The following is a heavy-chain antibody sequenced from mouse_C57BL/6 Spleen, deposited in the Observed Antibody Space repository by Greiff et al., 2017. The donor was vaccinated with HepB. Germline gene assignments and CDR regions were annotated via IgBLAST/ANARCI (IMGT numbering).Heavy chain of an antibody. J-gene: IGHJ4*01. CDR3: ARGPHYYGSSYAMDY. V-gene: IGHV1-76*01. Sequence: VQLQQSGAELVRPGASVKLSCKASGYTFTDYYINWVKQRPGQGLEWIARIYPGSGNTYYNEKFKGKATLTAEKSSSTAYMQLSSLTSEDSAVYFCARGPHYYGSSYAMDYWGQGTSVTVSS. CDR2: IYPGSGNT. CDR1: GYTFTDYY. D-gene: IGHD1-1*01.